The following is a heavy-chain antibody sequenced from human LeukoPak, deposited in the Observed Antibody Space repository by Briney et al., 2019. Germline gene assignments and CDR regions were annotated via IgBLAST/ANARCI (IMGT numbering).Heavy chain of an antibody. Sequence: ASVRVSCEASRYTFTGYYIHWVRQAPGQGLEWMGWINPKSGDTNYAQKFQGRVTMTRDTSINTAYMELSRLRSDDTAVYYCARGRGQLVDYWGQETLVTVSS. CDR1: RYTFTGYY. CDR3: ARGRGQLVDY. V-gene: IGHV1-2*02. D-gene: IGHD6-6*01. CDR2: INPKSGDT. J-gene: IGHJ4*02.